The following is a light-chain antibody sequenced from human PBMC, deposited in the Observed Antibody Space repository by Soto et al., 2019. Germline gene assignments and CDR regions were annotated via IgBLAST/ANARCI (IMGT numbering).Light chain of an antibody. Sequence: QYVLTQPASVSGSPGQSITISCTGTSSDVGGYNFVSWYRQYSGEVPKLIIFEGNKRPSGVSDRFSASKSGNTASLTISGLQAEDQADYYCCSYAGFSSFVFGAGTKVTVL. J-gene: IGLJ1*01. CDR3: CSYAGFSSFV. CDR2: EGN. V-gene: IGLV2-23*03. CDR1: SSDVGGYNF.